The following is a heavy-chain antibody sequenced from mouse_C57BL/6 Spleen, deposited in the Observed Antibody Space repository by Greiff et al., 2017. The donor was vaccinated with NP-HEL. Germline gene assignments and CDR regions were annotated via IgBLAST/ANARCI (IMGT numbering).Heavy chain of an antibody. CDR1: GFTFSDYG. J-gene: IGHJ4*01. Sequence: EVKVVESGGGLVKPGGSLKLSCAASGFTFSDYGMHWVRQAPEKGLEWVAYISSGSSTIYYADTVKGRFTISRDNAKNTLFLQMTSLRSEDTAIYYCARHGYYPYYAMDYWGQGTSVTVSS. CDR3: ARHGYYPYYAMDY. V-gene: IGHV5-17*01. D-gene: IGHD2-3*01. CDR2: ISSGSSTI.